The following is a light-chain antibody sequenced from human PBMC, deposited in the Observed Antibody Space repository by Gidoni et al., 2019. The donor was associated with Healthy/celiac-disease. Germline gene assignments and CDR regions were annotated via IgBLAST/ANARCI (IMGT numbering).Light chain of an antibody. Sequence: IQMNQSPSSLSASAGDRVTITCRASQSISSYLTWYQQKPGKAPKLLIYAASSLQSGVPSRFSGSGSGTDFTLTISSLQPEDFATYYCQQSYSNPRTFGQGTKVEIK. J-gene: IGKJ1*01. CDR1: QSISSY. CDR2: AAS. V-gene: IGKV1-39*01. CDR3: QQSYSNPRT.